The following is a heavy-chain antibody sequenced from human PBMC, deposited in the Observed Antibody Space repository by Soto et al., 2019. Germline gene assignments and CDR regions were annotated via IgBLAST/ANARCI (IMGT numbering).Heavy chain of an antibody. CDR3: ARDKGTSYYDSSGYSGPNWFDP. J-gene: IGHJ5*02. Sequence: SETLSLTCTVSGGSISSYYWSWIRQPPGKGLEWIGYIYYSGSTNYNPSLKSRVTISVDTSKNQFSLKLSSVTAADTAVYYCARDKGTSYYDSSGYSGPNWFDPWGQGTLVTVSS. CDR1: GGSISSYY. CDR2: IYYSGST. D-gene: IGHD3-22*01. V-gene: IGHV4-59*01.